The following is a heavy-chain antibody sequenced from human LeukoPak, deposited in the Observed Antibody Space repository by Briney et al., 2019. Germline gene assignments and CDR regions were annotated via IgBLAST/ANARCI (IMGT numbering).Heavy chain of an antibody. CDR2: ISSSGSTI. J-gene: IGHJ5*02. Sequence: GGSLRLSCAASGFTFSNTWMHWVRQAPGKGLEWVSYISSSGSTIYYADSVKGRFTISRDNAKNSLYLQMNSLRAEDTAVYYCARALMVRGGPVDRNNWFDPWGQGTLVTVSS. D-gene: IGHD3-10*01. CDR1: GFTFSNTW. CDR3: ARALMVRGGPVDRNNWFDP. V-gene: IGHV3-11*04.